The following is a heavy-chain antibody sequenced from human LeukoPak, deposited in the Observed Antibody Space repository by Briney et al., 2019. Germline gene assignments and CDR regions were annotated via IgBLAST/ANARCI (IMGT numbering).Heavy chain of an antibody. Sequence: PGGSLRLSCAASGFTFSNYGMHWVRQAPGKGLEWMAVVSYGGINQYYADSVKGRFTISRDNSKNTLYLQMNSLRAEDTAVYYCAKDSYSPGSGYYYREFDYWGQGTLVTVSS. J-gene: IGHJ4*02. V-gene: IGHV3-30*18. D-gene: IGHD3-22*01. CDR1: GFTFSNYG. CDR3: AKDSYSPGSGYYYREFDY. CDR2: VSYGGINQ.